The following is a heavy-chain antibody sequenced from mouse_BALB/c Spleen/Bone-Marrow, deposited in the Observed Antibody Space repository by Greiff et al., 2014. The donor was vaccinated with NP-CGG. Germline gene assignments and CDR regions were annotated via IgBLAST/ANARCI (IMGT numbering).Heavy chain of an antibody. J-gene: IGHJ4*01. D-gene: IGHD2-3*01. CDR1: GFTFSSYG. CDR3: ARDGYYVFYAMDY. CDR2: INSNGGST. Sequence: EVNLEESGGGLVQPGGSLKLSCAASGFTFSSYGMSWVRQTPDKRLELVATINSNGGSTYYPDSVKGRFTISRDNAKNTLYLQMSSLKSEDTAMYYCARDGYYVFYAMDYWGQGTSVTVAS. V-gene: IGHV5-6-3*01.